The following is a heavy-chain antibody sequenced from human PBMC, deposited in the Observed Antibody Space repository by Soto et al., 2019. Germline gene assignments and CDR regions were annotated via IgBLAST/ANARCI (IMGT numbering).Heavy chain of an antibody. CDR3: ATDGELGFFEWLPSPAYNYYGMDV. D-gene: IGHD3-3*01. CDR1: GGSISSGDYY. J-gene: IGHJ6*02. Sequence: SETLSLTCTVSGGSISSGDYYWSWIRQPPGKGLEWLGYIYYSGSTYYNPSLTSRVTISVDASKNQFSLKLSSVTAADTAVYFCATDGELGFFEWLPSPAYNYYGMDVWAQGTTVTVSS. V-gene: IGHV4-30-4*01. CDR2: IYYSGST.